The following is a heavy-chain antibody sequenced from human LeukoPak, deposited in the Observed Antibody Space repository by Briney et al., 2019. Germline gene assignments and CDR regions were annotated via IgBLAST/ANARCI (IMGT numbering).Heavy chain of an antibody. CDR3: ARGRVHELLYLCY. CDR1: GYTFTSYD. D-gene: IGHD3-10*01. Sequence: ASVKVSCKASGYTFTSYDINWVRQATGQGLEWMGWMNPNRGNTCYAQKFQGRVTMTRNTSISTAYMELSSLRSEDTAVYYCARGRVHELLYLCYWGQGTLVTVST. J-gene: IGHJ4*02. CDR2: MNPNRGNT. V-gene: IGHV1-8*01.